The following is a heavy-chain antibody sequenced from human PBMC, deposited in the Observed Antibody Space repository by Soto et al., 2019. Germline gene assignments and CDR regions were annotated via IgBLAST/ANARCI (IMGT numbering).Heavy chain of an antibody. Sequence: QVQLQESAPRLVKPSETLSLTCTISGASITNHWGRWFRPPPGKGLEWIGYIHNTGGTNYNPSLRSPVTISLDTSKNQFFLKGTSVTVAATVLYYCAEGGGWLTDYWGQGTLVTVSS. J-gene: IGHJ4*02. CDR2: IHNTGGT. CDR3: AEGGGWLTDY. V-gene: IGHV4-59*11. D-gene: IGHD6-19*01. CDR1: GASITNHW.